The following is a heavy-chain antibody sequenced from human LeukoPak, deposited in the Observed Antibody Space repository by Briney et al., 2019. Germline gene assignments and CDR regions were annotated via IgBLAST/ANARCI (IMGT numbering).Heavy chain of an antibody. J-gene: IGHJ4*02. CDR1: GFTFSGYS. Sequence: GGSLRLSCAASGFTFSGYSMNWVRQAPGKGLEWVSSISSSGRYISYADSVKGLFTISRDNAKNSLYLHMNSLRAEDTAVYYCARVMTSMTTADLDCWGQGTLVSVSS. CDR3: ARVMTSMTTADLDC. CDR2: ISSSGRYI. D-gene: IGHD4-17*01. V-gene: IGHV3-21*01.